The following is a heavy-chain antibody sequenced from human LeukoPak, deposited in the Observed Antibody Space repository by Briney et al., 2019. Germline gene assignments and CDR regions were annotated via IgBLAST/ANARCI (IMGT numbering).Heavy chain of an antibody. Sequence: PGGSLRLSCAASGFTFSSYAMSWVRQAPGKGLEWVSAISGSGGSTYYADSVKGRFTISRDNSKNTLYLQMNSLRAEDTAVYYCAKDRYGYGSGSYSAADWFDPWGQGTLVTVSS. CDR1: GFTFSSYA. CDR3: AKDRYGYGSGSYSAADWFDP. J-gene: IGHJ5*02. CDR2: ISGSGGST. D-gene: IGHD3-10*01. V-gene: IGHV3-23*01.